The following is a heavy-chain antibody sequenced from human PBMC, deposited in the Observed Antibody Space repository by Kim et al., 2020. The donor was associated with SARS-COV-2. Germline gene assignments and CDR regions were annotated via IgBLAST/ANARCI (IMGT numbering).Heavy chain of an antibody. J-gene: IGHJ6*01. CDR3: ACVSLSYRGFFHYAMDV. V-gene: IGHV4-31*03. Sequence: SQTLSLTCTVSGGSISSGTNYWAWIRQLPGKGLEWIGHIDFSGTTFYHSPFKSRLPISVDTSKNQFSRYLFSVTAAATAMYYCACVSLSYRGFFHYAMDV. CDR1: GGSISSGTNY. CDR2: IDFSGTT. D-gene: IGHD3-10*01.